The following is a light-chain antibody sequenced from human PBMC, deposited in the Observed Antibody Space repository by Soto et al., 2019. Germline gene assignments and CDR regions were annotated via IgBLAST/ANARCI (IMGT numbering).Light chain of an antibody. CDR2: GAS. J-gene: IGKJ1*01. CDR1: QSVGSD. Sequence: EIVMTQSPATLSVSPGERATLSCRASQSVGSDLAWYQQKPGQAPRLLIYGASTRATGCPGRFSGSGSGTEFTLIISSLQAEDFAVYYCQHYNKWLWTFGQGTKVDI. V-gene: IGKV3-15*01. CDR3: QHYNKWLWT.